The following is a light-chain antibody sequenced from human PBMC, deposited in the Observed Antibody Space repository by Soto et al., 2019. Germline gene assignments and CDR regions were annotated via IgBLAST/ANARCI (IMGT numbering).Light chain of an antibody. CDR2: GAF. CDR1: QSVSSN. V-gene: IGKV3-20*01. Sequence: EIVMTQSPATLSVSPGERATLSCRASQSVSSNLAWYQQKPGQAPRLLIYGAFSRAIGIPDRFSGSGSGTDFTLTISRLEPEDFAVYFCQQYGNLPRTFGQGTKVDIK. J-gene: IGKJ1*01. CDR3: QQYGNLPRT.